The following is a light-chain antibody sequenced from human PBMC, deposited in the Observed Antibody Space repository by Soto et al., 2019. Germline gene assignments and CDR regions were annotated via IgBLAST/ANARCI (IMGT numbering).Light chain of an antibody. CDR2: EGS. CDR3: CSYAGSSTFAV. CDR1: SSDVGSYNL. Sequence: QSALTQPASVSGSPGQSITISCTGTSSDVGSYNLVSWYQQHPGKAPKLMIYEGSKRPSGVSNRFSGSKSGNTASLTIYGLQAEDEADYYCCSYAGSSTFAVFGGGTQLTVL. V-gene: IGLV2-23*01. J-gene: IGLJ7*01.